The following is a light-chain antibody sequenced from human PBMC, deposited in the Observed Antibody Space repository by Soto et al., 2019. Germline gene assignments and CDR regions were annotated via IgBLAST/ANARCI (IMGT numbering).Light chain of an antibody. V-gene: IGLV2-14*01. CDR2: EVT. Sequence: QSALTQPASVSGSPGQSITISCTGTSSDVGGYNYVSWYQQHPGKVPKLIIYEVTNRPSGVSNRFSGSKSGNRASLTISGLQAEDEADYYCSSYTSTSSPVIFGGGTKVTVL. J-gene: IGLJ2*01. CDR3: SSYTSTSSPVI. CDR1: SSDVGGYNY.